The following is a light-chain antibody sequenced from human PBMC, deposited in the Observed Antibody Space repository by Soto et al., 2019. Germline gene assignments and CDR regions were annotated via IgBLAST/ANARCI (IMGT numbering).Light chain of an antibody. J-gene: IGKJ5*01. CDR2: LGS. Sequence: IVMTQSPLSLPVTPGEPASMSCRPSHSLFYSNAYNYIDWYLQKPGQSPQLLIYLGSHRASGVPDRFSGSGSGTNFTLKINRVEAEDVGIYYCMQGRERLTFGQGTRLEIK. CDR3: MQGRERLT. V-gene: IGKV2-28*01. CDR1: HSLFYSNAYNY.